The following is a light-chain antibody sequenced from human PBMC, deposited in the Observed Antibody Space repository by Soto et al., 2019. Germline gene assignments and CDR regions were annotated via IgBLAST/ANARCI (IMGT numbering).Light chain of an antibody. CDR2: DVS. Sequence: QSVLTQPASVSGSPGQSITISCTGTSSDVGGYNYVSWYQQHPGKAPKLMIYDVSNRPSGVSNRFSGSKSGNTASLTISGLQAEDEADYYCSSYTITYTRGGYAFGTGTKVTVL. CDR1: SSDVGGYNY. V-gene: IGLV2-14*03. CDR3: SSYTITYTRGGYA. J-gene: IGLJ1*01.